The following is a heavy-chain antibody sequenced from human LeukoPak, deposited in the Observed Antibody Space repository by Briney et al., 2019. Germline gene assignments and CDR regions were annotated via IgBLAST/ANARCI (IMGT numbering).Heavy chain of an antibody. Sequence: KPSETLSLTCTVSGGSISSYYWSWIRQPPGKGLEYIGYIYYSGSTNYNPSLKSRVTISVDTSKNQFSLNLSSVTAADTAVYYCARLKGGPFDPWGQGTLVTASS. CDR3: ARLKGGPFDP. J-gene: IGHJ5*02. CDR1: GGSISSYY. D-gene: IGHD3-16*01. CDR2: IYYSGST. V-gene: IGHV4-59*01.